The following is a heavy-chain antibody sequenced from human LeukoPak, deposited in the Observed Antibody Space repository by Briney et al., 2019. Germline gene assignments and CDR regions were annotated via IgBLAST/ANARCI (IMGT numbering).Heavy chain of an antibody. CDR3: ARDHCVSSGCYEDYYYGMDV. Sequence: ASVKVSCKASGYTFTGYYMQWVRQAPGQGLEWMGWINPNSGVTNYAQKFQGRVTTTRDTSISTAYMELSRLRSDDTAVYFYARDHCVSSGCYEDYYYGMDVWGRGTTVTVSS. CDR1: GYTFTGYY. V-gene: IGHV1-2*02. CDR2: INPNSGVT. D-gene: IGHD2-2*01. J-gene: IGHJ6*02.